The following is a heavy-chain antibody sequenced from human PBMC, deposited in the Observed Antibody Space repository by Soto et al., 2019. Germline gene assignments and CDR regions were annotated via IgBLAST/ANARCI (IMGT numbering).Heavy chain of an antibody. CDR3: ARASYCSGNYYAPCDFYALDV. J-gene: IGHJ6*02. V-gene: IGHV4-59*01. CDR2: INYSGNT. D-gene: IGHD3-10*01. Sequence: SGSLSLTCAVSGATISSYNISWIRQPPGKGLEWIGYINYSGNTNYYPYPKSRVTMTVDTSKNKFSLHLTSVTAADAAVFFCARASYCSGNYYAPCDFYALDVWGHGTTVTVSS. CDR1: GATISSYN.